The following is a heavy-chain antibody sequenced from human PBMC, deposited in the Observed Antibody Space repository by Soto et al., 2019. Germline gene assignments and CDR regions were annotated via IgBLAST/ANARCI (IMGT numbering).Heavy chain of an antibody. Sequence: SETLSLTCTVSGGSISSGGYYWSWIRQHPGKGLEWIGYIYYSGFTYYNPSLKSRVTISRDNAKNTLYLQMNSLRADDTAVYYCTKGLTGARDFWGQGTPVTVSS. CDR1: GGSISSGGYY. CDR3: TKGLTGARDF. V-gene: IGHV4-31*08. CDR2: IYYSGFT. J-gene: IGHJ4*02. D-gene: IGHD7-27*01.